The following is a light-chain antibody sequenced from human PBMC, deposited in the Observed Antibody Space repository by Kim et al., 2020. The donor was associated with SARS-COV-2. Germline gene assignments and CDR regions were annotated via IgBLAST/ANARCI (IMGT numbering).Light chain of an antibody. CDR3: QQYDNWPLT. CDR1: QSVGTN. J-gene: IGKJ4*01. V-gene: IGKV3D-15*01. CDR2: GAS. Sequence: EIVMTQSPPTLSVSPGERVTLSCRASQSVGTNLAWYQQIPGQAPRLLIYGASTRATGIPARFSGSGSGIDFTLTISSLQSEEFAVYYCQQYDNWPLTFGGGTKVDIK.